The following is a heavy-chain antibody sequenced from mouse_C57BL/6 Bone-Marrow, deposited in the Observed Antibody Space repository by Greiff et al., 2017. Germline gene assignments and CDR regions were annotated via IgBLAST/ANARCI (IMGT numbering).Heavy chain of an antibody. D-gene: IGHD1-1*01. J-gene: IGHJ3*01. CDR3: ASGYVSSYVWFAY. CDR1: GFTFSSYG. CDR2: ISSGGSYT. V-gene: IGHV5-6*01. Sequence: EVKLVESGGDLVKPGGSLKLSCAASGFTFSSYGMSWVRQTPDKRLEWVATISSGGSYTYYPDSVKGRFTISRDNAKNTLYLQMSSLKSEDTAMYYCASGYVSSYVWFAYWGQGTLVTVSA.